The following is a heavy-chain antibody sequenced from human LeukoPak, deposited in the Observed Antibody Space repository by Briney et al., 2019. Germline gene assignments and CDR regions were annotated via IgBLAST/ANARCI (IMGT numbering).Heavy chain of an antibody. Sequence: SETLSLTCTVSGGSISSYYWSWIRQPPGKGLEWIGYIYYSGSTNYNPSLKSRVTISVDTSKNQFSLKLSSVTAADTAVYYCARTFGELSLDMDVWGKGTTVTVSS. CDR2: IYYSGST. D-gene: IGHD3-10*01. CDR3: ARTFGELSLDMDV. V-gene: IGHV4-59*01. CDR1: GGSISSYY. J-gene: IGHJ6*03.